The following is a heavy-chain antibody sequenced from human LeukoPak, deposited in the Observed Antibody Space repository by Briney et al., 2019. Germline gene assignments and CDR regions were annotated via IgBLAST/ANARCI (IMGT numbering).Heavy chain of an antibody. CDR3: ASAYSNGWYVPFDS. V-gene: IGHV4-34*01. Sequence: SETLSLTCTVSGGSISSYYWSWIRQPPGKGLEWIGEINYSGSTNYNPSLKSRVTISVDTSKNQFSLKLTSVTAADTAIYYCASAYSNGWYVPFDSWGQGTLVTVSS. CDR2: INYSGST. J-gene: IGHJ4*02. D-gene: IGHD6-19*01. CDR1: GGSISSYY.